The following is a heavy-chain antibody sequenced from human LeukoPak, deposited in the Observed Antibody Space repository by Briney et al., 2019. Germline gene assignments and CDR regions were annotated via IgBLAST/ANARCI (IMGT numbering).Heavy chain of an antibody. CDR1: GDSISNNDFY. CDR3: ARVPVAVAGPSWFDP. Sequence: PSETLSLTCLASGDSISNNDFYWGWVRQPPGEGLEWIGYIYRSGSTNYNPSLKSRVTMSVDTSKNQFSLEVRSVTAADTAVYYCARVPVAVAGPSWFDPWGQGTLVAVS. CDR2: IYRSGST. V-gene: IGHV4-61*08. J-gene: IGHJ5*02. D-gene: IGHD6-19*01.